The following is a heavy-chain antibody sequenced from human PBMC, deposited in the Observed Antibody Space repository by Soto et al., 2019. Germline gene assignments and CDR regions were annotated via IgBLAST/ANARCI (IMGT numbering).Heavy chain of an antibody. CDR2: INPYNANT. D-gene: IGHD2-15*01. Sequence: QVQLVQSGTAVKKPGASVKVSCKTSGYTFTNHGINWVRQAPGRGLEWMGWINPYNANTNYAQKLQGLVTMTTDTSTTTAHMNLSRLTSDDTADYYCARDRVAGIYGDAFDIWGQGTVVTASS. CDR3: ARDRVAGIYGDAFDI. V-gene: IGHV1-18*04. J-gene: IGHJ3*02. CDR1: GYTFTNHG.